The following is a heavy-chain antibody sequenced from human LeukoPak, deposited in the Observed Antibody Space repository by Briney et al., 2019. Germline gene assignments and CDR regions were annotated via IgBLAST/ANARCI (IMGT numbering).Heavy chain of an antibody. J-gene: IGHJ3*02. CDR1: GFTFGDYA. CDR2: IRSKAYGGTT. Sequence: PGGFLRLSCTASGFTFGDYAMSWVRQAPGKGLEWVGFIRSKAYGGTTEYAASVKGRFTISRDDSKSIAYLQMNSLKTEDTAVYYCTRDYYDSSDAFDIWGQGTMVTVSS. CDR3: TRDYYDSSDAFDI. D-gene: IGHD3-22*01. V-gene: IGHV3-49*04.